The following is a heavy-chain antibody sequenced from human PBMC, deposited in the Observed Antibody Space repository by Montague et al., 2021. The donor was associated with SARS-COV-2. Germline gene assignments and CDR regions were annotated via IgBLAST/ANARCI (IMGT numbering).Heavy chain of an antibody. J-gene: IGHJ4*02. D-gene: IGHD1/OR15-1a*01. CDR3: AGKTTYFDY. CDR2: IYHSAST. Sequence: SETLSLTCTVSGDSINRSNWWTWVRQPPGKGLEWIGEIYHSASTNYNPSLNSRVTISVDRSKSQFSLNMRSVTAADTAGYYCAGKTTYFDYWGQGTLVTVSS. V-gene: IGHV4-4*02. CDR1: GDSINRSNW.